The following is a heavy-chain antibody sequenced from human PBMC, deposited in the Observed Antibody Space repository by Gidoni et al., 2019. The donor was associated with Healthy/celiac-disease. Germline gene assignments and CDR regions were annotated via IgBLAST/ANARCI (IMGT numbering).Heavy chain of an antibody. CDR3: ARPERGLFYDSSGYYPGGAFDI. Sequence: EVQLVQSGAEVKKPGESLKISCKGSGYSFTNYWIGWVRQMPGKGLEWMGIIYPGDSDTRYIPSFQGQVTISADKSISTAYLQWSSLKASDTAMYYCARPERGLFYDSSGYYPGGAFDIWGQGTMVTVSS. V-gene: IGHV5-51*01. J-gene: IGHJ3*02. CDR1: GYSFTNYW. D-gene: IGHD3-22*01. CDR2: IYPGDSDT.